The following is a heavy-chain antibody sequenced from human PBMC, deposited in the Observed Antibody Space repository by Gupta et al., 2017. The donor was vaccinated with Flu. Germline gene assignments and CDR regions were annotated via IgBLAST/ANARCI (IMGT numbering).Heavy chain of an antibody. Sequence: QVQLVQSGAEVKKPGASVKVSCKASGYTFTGYYMHWVRQAPGQGLEWMGWINPNSGGTNYAQKFQGRVTMTRDTSISTAYMELSRLRSDDTAVYYCAQGRSIFGVVTIRTEGYWGQGTLVTVSS. CDR3: AQGRSIFGVVTIRTEGY. V-gene: IGHV1-2*02. CDR2: INPNSGGT. D-gene: IGHD3-3*01. J-gene: IGHJ4*02. CDR1: GYTFTGYY.